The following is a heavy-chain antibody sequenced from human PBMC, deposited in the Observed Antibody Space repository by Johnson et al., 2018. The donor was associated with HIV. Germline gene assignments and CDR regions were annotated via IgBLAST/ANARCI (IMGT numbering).Heavy chain of an antibody. CDR3: AKGDSSGYYYFFSFDI. CDR2: ISYDGSNK. D-gene: IGHD3-22*01. V-gene: IGHV3-30*18. CDR1: GFTFSSFG. Sequence: QVQLVESGGGVVQPGRSLRLSCATSGFTFSSFGMHWVRQAPGKGLEWVAVISYDGSNKYYADSVKGRFIISRDNSKNTLYLQMNSLRSEDTGVFYCAKGDSSGYYYFFSFDIWGQGTMVTVSS. J-gene: IGHJ3*02.